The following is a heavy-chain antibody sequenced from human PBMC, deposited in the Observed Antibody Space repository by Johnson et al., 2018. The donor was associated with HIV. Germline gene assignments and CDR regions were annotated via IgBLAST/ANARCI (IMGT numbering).Heavy chain of an antibody. CDR1: GFTFSSYA. V-gene: IGHV3-30*14. J-gene: IGHJ3*02. Sequence: QVQLVESGGGVVQPGRSLRLSCAASGFTFSSYAMHWVRQAPGKGLEWVAVISYDGSNKYYADSVKGRFTISRDNSKNTLYLQMNSLRAEDTAVYYCAKGPWDLPHALNIWGRGKMVXVSS. CDR3: AKGPWDLPHALNI. CDR2: ISYDGSNK. D-gene: IGHD1-26*01.